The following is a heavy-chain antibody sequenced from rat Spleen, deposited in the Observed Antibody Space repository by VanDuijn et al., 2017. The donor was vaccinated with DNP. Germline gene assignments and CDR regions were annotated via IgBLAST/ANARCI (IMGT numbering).Heavy chain of an antibody. CDR3: ARTAASYFDY. V-gene: IGHV5-31*01. J-gene: IGHJ2*01. Sequence: EVQLVESGGGLVQPGRSLKLSCVASGFTFNNYWMTWIRQVPGKGLEWVASITSSGGSTYYPDSVKGRFTISRDNAKNTLYLQMNSLRSEDTATYYCARTAASYFDYWGQGVMVTVSS. D-gene: IGHD1-2*01. CDR2: ITSSGGST. CDR1: GFTFNNYW.